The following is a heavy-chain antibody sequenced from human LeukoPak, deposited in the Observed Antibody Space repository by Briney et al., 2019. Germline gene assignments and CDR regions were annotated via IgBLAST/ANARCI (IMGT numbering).Heavy chain of an antibody. Sequence: PSETLSLICIVSGGSLNSPNYYWGWIRQPPGKGLEWIGTIYYSGTTYYNPSLKSRLTISVDMSKNQFSLKLTSVTAADTAVYYCARHDYYGSLNWFDPWGQGTLITVSS. CDR1: GGSLNSPNYY. D-gene: IGHD3-10*01. J-gene: IGHJ5*02. CDR2: IYYSGTT. CDR3: ARHDYYGSLNWFDP. V-gene: IGHV4-39*01.